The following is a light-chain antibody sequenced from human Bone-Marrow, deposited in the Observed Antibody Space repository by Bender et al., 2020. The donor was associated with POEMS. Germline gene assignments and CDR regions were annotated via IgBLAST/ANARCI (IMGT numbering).Light chain of an antibody. CDR2: EVT. Sequence: QSALTQPASVSGSPGQSITISCTGTSSDVGSNSLVSWYQQHPGKAPKLMIFEVTKRASGVSNRFSGSKTGNTASLTVSGLQAEDEADYYCCSYAGGNVVFGGGTKLTVL. CDR1: SSDVGSNSL. V-gene: IGLV2-23*02. CDR3: CSYAGGNVV. J-gene: IGLJ2*01.